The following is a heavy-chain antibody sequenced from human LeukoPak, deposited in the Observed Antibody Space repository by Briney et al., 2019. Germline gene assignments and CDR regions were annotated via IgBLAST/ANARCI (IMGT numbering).Heavy chain of an antibody. D-gene: IGHD6-13*01. V-gene: IGHV3-23*01. CDR3: ASEIAAAGVFDY. Sequence: GGSLRLSCAASGFTFSSYAMSWVRQAPGKGLEWVSAISGSSGSTYYADSVKGRFTISRDNSKNTLYLQMNSLRAEDTAVYYCASEIAAAGVFDYWGQGTLVTVSS. CDR1: GFTFSSYA. J-gene: IGHJ4*02. CDR2: ISGSSGST.